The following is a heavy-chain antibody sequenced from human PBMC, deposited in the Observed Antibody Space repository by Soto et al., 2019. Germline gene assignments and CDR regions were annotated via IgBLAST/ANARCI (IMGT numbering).Heavy chain of an antibody. CDR1: GGSISSYY. CDR2: IYYSGST. D-gene: IGHD3-22*01. J-gene: IGHJ4*02. Sequence: VSGGSISSYYWSWIRQPPGKGLEWIGYIYYSGSTNYNPSLKSRVTISVDTSKNQFSLKLSSVTAADTAVYYCARLSGYYYSDYWGQGTLVTVSS. V-gene: IGHV4-59*01. CDR3: ARLSGYYYSDY.